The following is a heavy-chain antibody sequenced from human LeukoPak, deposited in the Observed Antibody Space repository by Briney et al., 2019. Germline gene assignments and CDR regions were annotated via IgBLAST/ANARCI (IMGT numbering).Heavy chain of an antibody. V-gene: IGHV4-34*01. J-gene: IGHJ4*02. CDR1: GGSFSGYY. Sequence: PSETLSLTCAVYGGSFSGYYWSWIRQPPGKGLEWIGEINHSGSTNYNPSLKSRVTISVDTSKNQFSLKLGSVTAADTAVYYCASPSGRYCSSTSCYRFDYWGQGTLVTVSS. D-gene: IGHD2-2*02. CDR3: ASPSGRYCSSTSCYRFDY. CDR2: INHSGST.